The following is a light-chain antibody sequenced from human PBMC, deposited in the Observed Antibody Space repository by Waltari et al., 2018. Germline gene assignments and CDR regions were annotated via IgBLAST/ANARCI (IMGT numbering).Light chain of an antibody. Sequence: QSALTQPASVSGSPGQSITISCTGTSSDVGGYNYVSWYQQHPGKAPKLRIYDVSNRPSGVSNRCSGSKSGNTASLTISGLQAEDEADYYCSSYTSSSTPVFGTGTKVTVL. CDR1: SSDVGGYNY. V-gene: IGLV2-14*03. CDR2: DVS. CDR3: SSYTSSSTPV. J-gene: IGLJ1*01.